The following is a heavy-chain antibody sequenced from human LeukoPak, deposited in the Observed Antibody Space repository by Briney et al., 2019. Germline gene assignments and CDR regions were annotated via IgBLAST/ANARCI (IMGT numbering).Heavy chain of an antibody. CDR3: ASVRTTGTTSWFDH. Sequence: SETLSLTCAVYGGSFSGYYWSWIRQPPGKGLEWIGEINHSGSTNYNPSLKSRVTISVDTSKNQFSLKLSSVTAADTAVYYCASVRTTGTTSWFDHWGQGTLVTVSS. V-gene: IGHV4-34*01. J-gene: IGHJ5*02. CDR1: GGSFSGYY. D-gene: IGHD1-1*01. CDR2: INHSGST.